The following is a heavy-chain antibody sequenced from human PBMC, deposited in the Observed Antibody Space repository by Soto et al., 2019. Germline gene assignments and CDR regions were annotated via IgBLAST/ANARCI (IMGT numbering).Heavy chain of an antibody. Sequence: QVQLQESGPGLVKPSGTLSLTCAVSGGSMSSSNWWSWVRQPPGKGLEWIGETYHSGSTNYNPTLQSRVTIAVDKCKTQFSLKLSAVTAADTAVYYCARESWVASEGGGCDYWGRGTLLTFSS. J-gene: IGHJ4*02. CDR3: ARESWVASEGGGCDY. V-gene: IGHV4-4*02. CDR2: TYHSGST. CDR1: GGSMSSSNW. D-gene: IGHD3-16*01.